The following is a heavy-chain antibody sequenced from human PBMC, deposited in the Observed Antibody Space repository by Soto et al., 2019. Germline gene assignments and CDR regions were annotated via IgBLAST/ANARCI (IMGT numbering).Heavy chain of an antibody. J-gene: IGHJ4*02. CDR1: GQSFSGHS. Sequence: QVQLQQWGAGLVKPSETLSLSCAVYGQSFSGHSWAWIRQPPGKGLEWIGEINESGSTYYNPSLKSRVTIATDTSKSQFSLKLSSVSAADTAAYFSARGSGIVALPGELEDVKYDYWGQGTLVNVSS. D-gene: IGHD1-1*01. CDR2: INESGST. CDR3: ARGSGIVALPGELEDVKYDY. V-gene: IGHV4-34*01.